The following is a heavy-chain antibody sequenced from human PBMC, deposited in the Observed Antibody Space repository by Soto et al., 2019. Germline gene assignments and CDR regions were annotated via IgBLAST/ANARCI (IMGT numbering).Heavy chain of an antibody. CDR2: ISGSGGST. CDR1: GFTFSSYA. D-gene: IGHD3-3*01. Sequence: GGSLRLSCAASGFTFSSYAMSWVRQAPGKGLEWVSAISGSGGSTYYADSVKGRFTISRDNSKNTLYLQMNSLRAEDTAVYYCAKLADLEWLLFSWGYFDYWGQGTLVTVSS. J-gene: IGHJ4*02. V-gene: IGHV3-23*01. CDR3: AKLADLEWLLFSWGYFDY.